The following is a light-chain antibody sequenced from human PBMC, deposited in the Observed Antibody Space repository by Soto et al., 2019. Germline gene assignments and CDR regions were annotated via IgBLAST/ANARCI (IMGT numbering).Light chain of an antibody. CDR2: DAS. Sequence: VQMTQSPSTLSASVGDRVTITCRASQSLSNYLAWYQQKPGKAPKLLIYDASTLERGVPSRFSGTGSGTEFTLTISSLQPDDFATYYCQQYYRSSITFGQGTRLEIK. J-gene: IGKJ5*01. CDR1: QSLSNY. CDR3: QQYYRSSIT. V-gene: IGKV1-5*01.